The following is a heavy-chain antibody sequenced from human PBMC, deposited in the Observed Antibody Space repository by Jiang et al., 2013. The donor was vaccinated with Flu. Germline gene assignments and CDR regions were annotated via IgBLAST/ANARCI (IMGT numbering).Heavy chain of an antibody. CDR1: GASISDGGYF. Sequence: SLTCTVSGASISDGGYFWGWIRQHPGKGLEWIGHIYYSGSTYLQPSLKSRVTMSVDTSKNQFSLKLSSVTAADTAVYYCARAQKYSGFELPYFDYWGQGTLVTVSS. D-gene: IGHD5-12*01. J-gene: IGHJ4*02. V-gene: IGHV4-31*03. CDR2: IYYSGST. CDR3: ARAQKYSGFELPYFDY.